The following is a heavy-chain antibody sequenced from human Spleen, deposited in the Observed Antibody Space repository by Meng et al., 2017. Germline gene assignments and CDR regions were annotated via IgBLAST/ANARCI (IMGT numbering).Heavy chain of an antibody. J-gene: IGHJ3*02. V-gene: IGHV3-21*01. CDR3: ARERWSLGDASDI. Sequence: GESLKISCAASGFIFSSYTMNWVRQAPGRGLEWVSSISSSSTYIYYADSLKGRFTISRDNAKNSLYLQMNSLRAEDTAVYYCARERWSLGDASDIWGQGTMVTVSS. D-gene: IGHD6-13*01. CDR1: GFIFSSYT. CDR2: ISSSSTYI.